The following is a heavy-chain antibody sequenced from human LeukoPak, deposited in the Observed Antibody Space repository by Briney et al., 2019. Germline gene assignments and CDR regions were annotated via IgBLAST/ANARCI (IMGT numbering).Heavy chain of an antibody. Sequence: SVKVSCKASGGTFSSLTINWVRQAPGQGLEWMGGIIPIFGRANYAQKFQGRVTITADDSTSTAYMELSSLRSEDTAVYYCADLVYCSSSSCYEPFNQTWGQGTLVTVSS. CDR2: IIPIFGRA. CDR3: ADLVYCSSSSCYEPFNQT. J-gene: IGHJ4*02. V-gene: IGHV1-69*13. D-gene: IGHD2-2*01. CDR1: GGTFSSLT.